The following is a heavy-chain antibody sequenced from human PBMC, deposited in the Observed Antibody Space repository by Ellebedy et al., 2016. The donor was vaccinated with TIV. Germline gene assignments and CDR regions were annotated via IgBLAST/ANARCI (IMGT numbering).Heavy chain of an antibody. V-gene: IGHV3-21*01. CDR2: ISSSSSYI. J-gene: IGHJ4*02. Sequence: GESLKISXVASGFTFGSYSMNWVRQAPGKGLEWVSSISSSSSYIHYSDSVKGRFTISRDNAKNSLFLQMNSLTVEDTAVYYCARGARGSGWTITDYWGQGALVTVSS. CDR1: GFTFGSYS. CDR3: ARGARGSGWTITDY. D-gene: IGHD6-19*01.